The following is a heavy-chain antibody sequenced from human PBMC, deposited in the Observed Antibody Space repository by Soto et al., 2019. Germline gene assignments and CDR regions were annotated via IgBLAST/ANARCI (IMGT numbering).Heavy chain of an antibody. CDR3: ARHGADSGWFFFDP. V-gene: IGHV4-59*08. CDR1: VGAIGGYY. D-gene: IGHD6-19*01. Sequence: SETLSLTCSLSVGAIGGYYWSWIRQPPGKALEWIGYVSYSGSADYHPSLKSRVSISIDTSKNKFSLKMISVTAADTAVYYCARHGADSGWFFFDPWGQGDLVT. J-gene: IGHJ5*02. CDR2: VSYSGSA.